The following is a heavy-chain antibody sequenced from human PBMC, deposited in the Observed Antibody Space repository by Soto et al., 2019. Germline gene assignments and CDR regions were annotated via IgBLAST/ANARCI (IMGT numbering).Heavy chain of an antibody. CDR2: ISSSSSTI. D-gene: IGHD2-2*01. Sequence: GGSLRLSCAASGFTFSDYYMSWIRQAPGKGLEWVSYISSSSSTIYYADSVKGRFTISRDNAKNSLFLQMNSLRVEDTAVYYCARGPSAIPADPWGQGTLVTVSS. CDR3: ARGPSAIPADP. J-gene: IGHJ5*02. V-gene: IGHV3-11*01. CDR1: GFTFSDYY.